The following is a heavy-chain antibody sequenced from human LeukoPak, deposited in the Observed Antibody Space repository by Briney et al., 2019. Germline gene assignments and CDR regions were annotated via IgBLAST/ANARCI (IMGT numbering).Heavy chain of an antibody. CDR2: ISYDGSNK. J-gene: IGHJ4*02. CDR1: GFTFSSYA. CDR3: AREDGYYFDY. V-gene: IGHV3-30*04. Sequence: GGSLRLSCAASGFTFSSYAMHWVRQAPGKGLEWVAAISYDGSNKYYADSVKGRFTISRDNSKNTLYLQMNSLRAEDTAVCYCAREDGYYFDYWGQGTLVTVSS.